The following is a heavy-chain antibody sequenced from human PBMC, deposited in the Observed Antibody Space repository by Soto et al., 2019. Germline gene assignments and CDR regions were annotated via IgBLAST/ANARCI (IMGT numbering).Heavy chain of an antibody. D-gene: IGHD3-22*01. CDR3: ARSPTSAYYYPGAFDI. V-gene: IGHV4-59*01. J-gene: IGHJ3*02. Sequence: ETLSLTCTVSGGSISSYYWSWIRQPPGKGLEWIGYIYYSGSTNYNPSLKSRVTISVDTSKNQFSLKLSSVTAADTAVYYCARSPTSAYYYPGAFDIWGQGTMVTVSS. CDR1: GGSISSYY. CDR2: IYYSGST.